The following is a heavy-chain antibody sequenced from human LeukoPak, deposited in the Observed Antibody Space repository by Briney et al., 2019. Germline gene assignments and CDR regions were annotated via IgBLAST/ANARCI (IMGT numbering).Heavy chain of an antibody. CDR3: AEGGYYYYGMDV. V-gene: IGHV4-34*01. CDR2: INHSGST. Sequence: PSETLSLTCAVYGGSFSGYYWSWIRQPPGKGLEWIGEINHSGSTNYNPSLKSRVTISVDTSKNQFSLKLSSVTAADTAVYYCAEGGYYYYGMDVWGQGTTVTVSS. J-gene: IGHJ6*02. CDR1: GGSFSGYY.